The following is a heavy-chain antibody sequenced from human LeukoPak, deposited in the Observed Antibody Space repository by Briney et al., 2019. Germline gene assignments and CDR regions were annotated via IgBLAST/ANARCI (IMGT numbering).Heavy chain of an antibody. V-gene: IGHV4-59*12. CDR2: IYHSGST. J-gene: IGHJ4*02. D-gene: IGHD7-27*01. CDR3: ARVLGTRDFDY. Sequence: SETLSLTCTVSGGSISTYYWNWIRQPPGKGLEWIGYIYHSGSTNYNPSLKSRVTISVDTSKNQFSLKLSSVTAADTAVYYCARVLGTRDFDYWGQGTLVTVSS. CDR1: GGSISTYY.